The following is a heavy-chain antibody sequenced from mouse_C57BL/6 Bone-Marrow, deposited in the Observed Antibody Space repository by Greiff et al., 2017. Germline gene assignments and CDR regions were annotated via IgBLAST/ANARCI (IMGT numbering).Heavy chain of an antibody. V-gene: IGHV1-82*01. CDR3: ARNYYGSSPCYFDY. D-gene: IGHD1-1*01. CDR2: IYPGDGDT. Sequence: VQLKESGPELVKPGASVKISCKASGYAFSSSWMNWVKQRPGKGLEWIGRIYPGDGDTNYNGKFKGKATLTADKSSSTAYMQLSSLTSEDSAVYFCARNYYGSSPCYFDYWGQSTTRTVSS. CDR1: GYAFSSSW. J-gene: IGHJ2*01.